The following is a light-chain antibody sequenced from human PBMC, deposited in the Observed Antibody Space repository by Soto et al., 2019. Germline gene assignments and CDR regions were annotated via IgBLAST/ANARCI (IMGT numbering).Light chain of an antibody. J-gene: IGKJ5*01. Sequence: DIQMTQSPSTLSASVGDRVTITCRASQSISSWLAWYQQKPGKAPKLLIYDASSLESGVQSRFSGSVSGTEFTLTISRLQPDDFATYSGQQYNSYSITFGQGTRLEIK. CDR1: QSISSW. CDR3: QQYNSYSIT. V-gene: IGKV1-5*01. CDR2: DAS.